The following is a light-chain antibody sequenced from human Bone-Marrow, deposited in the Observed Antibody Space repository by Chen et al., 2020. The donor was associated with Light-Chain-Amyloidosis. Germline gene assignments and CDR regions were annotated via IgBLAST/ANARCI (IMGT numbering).Light chain of an antibody. J-gene: IGKJ3*01. V-gene: IGKV1-9*01. CDR1: QGISSY. CDR3: QQLNSYPPFT. Sequence: IQLTQSPSSLSASVGDRVTITCRASQGISSYLAWYQQKPGKAPKLLIYAASTLQSGVPSRFSGSGSGTDFTLTISSLQPEDFATYYCQQLNSYPPFTFGPVTKVDIK. CDR2: AAS.